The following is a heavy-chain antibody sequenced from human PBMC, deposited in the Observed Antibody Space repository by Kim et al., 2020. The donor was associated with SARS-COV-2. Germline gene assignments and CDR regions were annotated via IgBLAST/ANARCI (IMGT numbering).Heavy chain of an antibody. CDR3: ARVKEQQLTPPHYSGMDV. J-gene: IGHJ6*01. CDR1: GYTFTSYA. V-gene: IGHV1-3*01. D-gene: IGHD6-13*01. CDR2: INAGNGTT. Sequence: ASVKVSCKASGYTFTSYAIHWVRQAPGQGLEWMGWINAGNGTTKYSQKFRGRVTITRDTSASTAYMELSSLRFEDTAVYYCARVKEQQLTPPHYSGMDVW.